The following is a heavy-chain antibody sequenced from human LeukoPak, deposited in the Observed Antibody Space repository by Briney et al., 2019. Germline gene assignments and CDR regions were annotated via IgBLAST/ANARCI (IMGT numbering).Heavy chain of an antibody. CDR1: GFFFSSYW. CDR3: AREEYGDHLWW. D-gene: IGHD4-17*01. Sequence: PGGSLRLSCAASGFFFSSYWMSWVRKAPGKGLEWVANIKQDGSEKYYVDSVKGRFSISRDNAKNSLYLQMNGLRAEDTAVYYCAREEYGDHLWWWGQGTPVTVSS. J-gene: IGHJ4*02. CDR2: IKQDGSEK. V-gene: IGHV3-7*01.